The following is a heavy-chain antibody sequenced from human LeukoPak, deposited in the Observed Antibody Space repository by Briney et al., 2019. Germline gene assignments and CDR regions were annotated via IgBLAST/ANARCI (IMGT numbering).Heavy chain of an antibody. D-gene: IGHD4-17*01. CDR2: INHSGST. CDR3: ARVSYGDTYPGYYYMDV. Sequence: SETLSLTCAVYGGSFSGYYWSWIRQPPGKGLEWIGEINHSGSTNYNPSLKSRVTISVDTSKNQFSLKLSSVTAADTAVYYCARVSYGDTYPGYYYMDVWGKGTTVTVSS. CDR1: GGSFSGYY. J-gene: IGHJ6*03. V-gene: IGHV4-34*01.